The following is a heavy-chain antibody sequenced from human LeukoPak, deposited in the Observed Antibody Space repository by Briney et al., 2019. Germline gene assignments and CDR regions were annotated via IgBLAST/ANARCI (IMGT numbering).Heavy chain of an antibody. CDR2: INPKRGDT. V-gene: IGHV1-2*02. CDR3: VRDIAGSEYENRGVY. D-gene: IGHD2-8*02. Sequence: ASLKVSCKASGYTFTGYYIHRVGQAPGQGLEWMGWINPKRGDTDYAQRFQGRITMARDTSMSTAFMELYSLTSDDTAVYYCVRDIAGSEYENRGVYWGQRTLVTVS. J-gene: IGHJ4*02. CDR1: GYTFTGYY.